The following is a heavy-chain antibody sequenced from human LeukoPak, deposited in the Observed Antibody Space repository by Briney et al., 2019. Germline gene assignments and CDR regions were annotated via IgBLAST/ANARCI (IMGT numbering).Heavy chain of an antibody. V-gene: IGHV4-39*01. D-gene: IGHD3-22*01. CDR1: GGSISSSSYY. J-gene: IGHJ4*02. Sequence: PSGTLSLTCAVSGGSISSSSYYWGWIRQPPGKGLEWIGSIYCSGSTYYNPSLRSRVTISVDTSKNQFSLKLSSVTAADTAVYYCAGDYDSSGWYRYWGQGTLVTVSS. CDR2: IYCSGST. CDR3: AGDYDSSGWYRY.